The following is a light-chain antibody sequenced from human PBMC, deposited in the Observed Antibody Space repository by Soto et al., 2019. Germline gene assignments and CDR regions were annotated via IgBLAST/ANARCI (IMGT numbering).Light chain of an antibody. V-gene: IGKV1-27*01. J-gene: IGKJ3*01. CDR1: QGISNS. CDR3: QKYNSAPLT. Sequence: DIQMTQSPSSLSAFVGGRVTITCRASQGISNSLAWYQQKPGKGPKLLIYAASTLQTGVPSRFSGSGSGTDFTLTISSLQPEDVATYYCQKYNSAPLTFGPGTKVDIK. CDR2: AAS.